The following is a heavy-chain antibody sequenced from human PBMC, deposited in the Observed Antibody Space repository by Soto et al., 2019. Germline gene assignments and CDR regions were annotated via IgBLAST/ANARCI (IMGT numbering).Heavy chain of an antibody. D-gene: IGHD2-15*01. J-gene: IGHJ4*02. Sequence: EVQLLESGGGLVQPGGSLRLSCAASGLTFSSYAMSWVRQAPGKGLEWVSAISGSGGSTYYADSVKGRFTISRDNAKNTLHLQMNSLRAEDTAVYYCAKEKGLDIVVVVAANDYWGQGTLVTVSS. V-gene: IGHV3-23*01. CDR2: ISGSGGST. CDR1: GLTFSSYA. CDR3: AKEKGLDIVVVVAANDY.